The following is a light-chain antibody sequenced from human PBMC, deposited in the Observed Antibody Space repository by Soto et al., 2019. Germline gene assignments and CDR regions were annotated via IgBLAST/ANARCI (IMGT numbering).Light chain of an antibody. J-gene: IGKJ1*01. CDR3: QHYYNYPWT. V-gene: IGKV1-8*01. CDR2: AAS. Sequence: AVLLTQSPSSFSASTGDRATITCRASQDIHNYLAWYQQVPGKAPKLLLYAASILQTGVPSRFSGSGSGTDFTLTIAGLQSEVFATYFCQHYYNYPWTFGQGTTVE. CDR1: QDIHNY.